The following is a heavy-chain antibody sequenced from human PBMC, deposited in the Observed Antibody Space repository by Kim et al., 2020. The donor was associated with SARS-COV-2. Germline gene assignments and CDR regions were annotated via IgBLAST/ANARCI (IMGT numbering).Heavy chain of an antibody. CDR2: IWYDGSNK. Sequence: GGSLRLSCAASGFTFSSYGMHWVRQAPGKGLEWVAVIWYDGSNKYYADSVKGRFTISRDNSKNTLYLQMNSLRAEDTAVYYCARDRDPYYDSSGILGWGQGTLVTVSS. CDR3: ARDRDPYYDSSGILG. D-gene: IGHD3-22*01. CDR1: GFTFSSYG. V-gene: IGHV3-33*01. J-gene: IGHJ4*02.